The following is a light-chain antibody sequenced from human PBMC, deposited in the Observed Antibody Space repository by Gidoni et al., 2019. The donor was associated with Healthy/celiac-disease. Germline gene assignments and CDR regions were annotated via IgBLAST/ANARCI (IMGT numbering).Light chain of an antibody. J-gene: IGLJ3*02. CDR1: SGSVSTSYY. V-gene: IGLV8-61*01. CDR3: VLYMGSGIWV. Sequence: QTVVTQDPSFSVSPGGTVILTCGLSSGSVSTSYYPSWSQQTPGQAPRTLIYSTNTRSSGVPDRFSGSILGNKAALTITGAQADDESDYYCVLYMGSGIWVFGGGTKLTVL. CDR2: STN.